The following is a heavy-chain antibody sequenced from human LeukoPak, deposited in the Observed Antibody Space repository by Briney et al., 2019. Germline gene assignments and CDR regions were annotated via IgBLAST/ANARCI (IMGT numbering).Heavy chain of an antibody. V-gene: IGHV3-23*01. CDR2: ISGSGGST. CDR3: AKDRAVLRLGELSFDY. D-gene: IGHD3-16*02. J-gene: IGHJ4*02. Sequence: GGSLRLSCAASGFTFSSYAMSWVRQAPGKGLEWVSAISGSGGSTYYADSVKGRFTISRDTSKNTLYLQMNSLRAEDTAVYYCAKDRAVLRLGELSFDYWGQGTLVTVSS. CDR1: GFTFSSYA.